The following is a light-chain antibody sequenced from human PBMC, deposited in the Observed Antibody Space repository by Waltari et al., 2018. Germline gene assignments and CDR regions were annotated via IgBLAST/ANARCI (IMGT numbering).Light chain of an antibody. J-gene: IGLJ2*01. CDR2: EVS. V-gene: IGLV2-23*02. CDR3: CSYAGSSTFVV. CDR1: SRDVGSSNL. Sequence: QSSLPQPASVSGSPGQSIPISSTGPSRDVGSSNLFPCYQQHPGKAPKLMIYEVSKRPSGVSNRFSGSKSGNTASLTISGLQAEDEADYYCCSYAGSSTFVVFGGGTKLTVL.